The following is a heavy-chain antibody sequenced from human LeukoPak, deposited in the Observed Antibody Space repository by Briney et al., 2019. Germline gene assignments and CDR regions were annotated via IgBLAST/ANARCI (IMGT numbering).Heavy chain of an antibody. Sequence: GGSLRLSCAASGFTFDNYAMHWVRQAPGKGLEWVSAVNGSGDTTYYADSVKGRFTISRDNSKNTMYLEMNSLRAEDTAVYYCAKDLRAVAGRGPFDYWGQGTLVTVSS. J-gene: IGHJ4*02. CDR3: AKDLRAVAGRGPFDY. CDR2: VNGSGDTT. V-gene: IGHV3-23*01. CDR1: GFTFDNYA. D-gene: IGHD6-19*01.